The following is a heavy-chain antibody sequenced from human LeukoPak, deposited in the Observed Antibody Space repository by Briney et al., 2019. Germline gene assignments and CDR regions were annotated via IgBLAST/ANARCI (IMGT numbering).Heavy chain of an antibody. J-gene: IGHJ4*02. CDR2: IYPADSDT. CDR3: ARRRRWEPIEY. Sequence: GASLKISCKGSGSLFTNYWIGWVRQMPGKGLEWRGIIYPADSDTRYSPSFQGQVTISADKSIDTAYLQWSSLKASDTAIYYCARRRRWEPIEYWGQGTLVTVSS. CDR1: GSLFTNYW. V-gene: IGHV5-51*01. D-gene: IGHD1-26*01.